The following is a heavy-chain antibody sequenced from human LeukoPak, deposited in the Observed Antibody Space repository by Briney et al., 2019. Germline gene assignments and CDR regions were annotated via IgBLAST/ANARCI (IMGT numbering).Heavy chain of an antibody. D-gene: IGHD3-22*01. Sequence: GSLRLSCAASGYTSSSYAMSWVRQAPGKGLEWVSAISGSGGSTYYADSVKGRFTISRDNSKNTLYLQMNSLRAEDTAVYYCATPYYYDSSGYYVHDAFDIWGQGTMVTVSS. CDR3: ATPYYYDSSGYYVHDAFDI. CDR2: ISGSGGST. J-gene: IGHJ3*02. CDR1: GYTSSSYA. V-gene: IGHV3-23*01.